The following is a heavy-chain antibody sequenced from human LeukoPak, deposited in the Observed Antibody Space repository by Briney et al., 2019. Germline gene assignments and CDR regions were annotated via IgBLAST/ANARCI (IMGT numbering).Heavy chain of an antibody. Sequence: GASVKVSCKASGYTFTRYGISWVRQAPGQGLEWMGWISAYNGDTNYAQRLQGRVTMTTDTSTSTAYMELRSLRSDDTAVYYCARYSSSSSVVALGQGALVTVSS. J-gene: IGHJ5*02. D-gene: IGHD6-13*01. CDR2: ISAYNGDT. V-gene: IGHV1-18*01. CDR1: GYTFTRYG. CDR3: ARYSSSSSVVA.